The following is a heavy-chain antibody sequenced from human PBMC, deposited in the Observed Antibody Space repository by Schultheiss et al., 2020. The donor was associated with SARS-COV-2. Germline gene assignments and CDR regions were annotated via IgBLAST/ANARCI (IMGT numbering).Heavy chain of an antibody. Sequence: SETLSLTCTVSGGSISSGGYYWSWIRQHPGKGLEWIGYIYYSGSTNYNPSLKSRVTISVDTSKNQFSLKLSSVTAADTAVYYCARFLSRITIFGVVIPGWFDPWGQGTLVTVSS. CDR1: GGSISSGGYY. V-gene: IGHV4-61*08. CDR2: IYYSGST. J-gene: IGHJ5*02. D-gene: IGHD3-3*01. CDR3: ARFLSRITIFGVVIPGWFDP.